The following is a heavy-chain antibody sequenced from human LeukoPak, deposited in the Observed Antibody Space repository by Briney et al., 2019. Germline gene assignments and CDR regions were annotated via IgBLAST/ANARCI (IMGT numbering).Heavy chain of an antibody. CDR3: ARQFRYNWILFDY. V-gene: IGHV4-61*08. CDR1: GGSISSGGYY. D-gene: IGHD1-20*01. CDR2: IYTSGST. Sequence: SETLSLTCTVSGGSISSGGYYWSWIRQPPGKGLEWIGYIYTSGSTNYNPSLKSRVTISVDTSKNQFSLKLSSVTAADTAVYYCARQFRYNWILFDYWGQGTLVTVSS. J-gene: IGHJ4*02.